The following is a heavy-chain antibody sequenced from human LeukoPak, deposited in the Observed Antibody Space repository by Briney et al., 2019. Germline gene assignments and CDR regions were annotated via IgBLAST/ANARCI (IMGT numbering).Heavy chain of an antibody. V-gene: IGHV1-18*01. CDR2: ISAYNGNT. CDR3: ARVSALAYCGGDCYSSDY. D-gene: IGHD2-21*01. Sequence: ASVKVSCKASGYTFTSYGISWVRQAPGQGLEWMGWISAYNGNTNYAQKLQGRVTMTTDTSTSTAYMELRSLRSDDTAVYYCARVSALAYCGGDCYSSDYWGQGTLVTVSS. J-gene: IGHJ4*02. CDR1: GYTFTSYG.